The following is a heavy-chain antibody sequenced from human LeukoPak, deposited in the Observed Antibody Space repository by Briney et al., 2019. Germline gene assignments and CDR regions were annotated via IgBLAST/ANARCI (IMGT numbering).Heavy chain of an antibody. CDR2: IIPIFGTA. CDR3: ARGVTILPDAFDI. CDR1: GGTFSSYA. V-gene: IGHV1-69*05. J-gene: IGHJ3*02. D-gene: IGHD3-3*01. Sequence: SVKVSCKASGGTFSSYAISWVRQAPGQGLEWMGGIIPIFGTANYAQKFQGRVTITTDESTSTAYMELSSLRSEDTAVYYCARGVTILPDAFDIWGQGTMVTVSS.